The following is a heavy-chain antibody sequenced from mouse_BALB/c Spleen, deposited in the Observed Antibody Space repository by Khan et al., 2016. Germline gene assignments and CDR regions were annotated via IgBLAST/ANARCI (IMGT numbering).Heavy chain of an antibody. CDR3: ARGTPFAS. V-gene: IGHV1-80*01. CDR1: GYAFSGYW. CDR2: IYPGDGDT. J-gene: IGHJ3*01. D-gene: IGHD2-14*01. Sequence: QVQLKQSGAELVRPGSSVKISCKASGYAFSGYWMNWVKQRPGQGLEWIGQIYPGDGDTNYTGKFKGKATLTADKSSSTAYMQLSSLTSEDSAVYFCARGTPFASWGQGTLVTVSA.